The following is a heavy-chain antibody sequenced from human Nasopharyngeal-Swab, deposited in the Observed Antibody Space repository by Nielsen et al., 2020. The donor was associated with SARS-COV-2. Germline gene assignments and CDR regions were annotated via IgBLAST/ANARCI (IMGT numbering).Heavy chain of an antibody. CDR2: LSSTTGAP. CDR1: GYTFTSNV. Sequence: ASAKDSCKASGYTFTSNVLNWVRQATGEGPVYMGWLSSTTGAPTYAQAFTGRLVISLDTSVSTTYLQFSSLKADDTAVYYCARENQEYANIWIDYWGQGTQVTVSS. D-gene: IGHD1-1*01. V-gene: IGHV7-4-1*02. J-gene: IGHJ4*02. CDR3: ARENQEYANIWIDY.